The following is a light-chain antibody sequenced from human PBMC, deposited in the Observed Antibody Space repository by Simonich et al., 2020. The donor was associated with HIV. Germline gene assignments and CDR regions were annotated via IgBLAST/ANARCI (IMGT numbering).Light chain of an antibody. CDR2: AAS. CDR1: QGISSY. Sequence: IQLTQSPSSLSASVGNRVTITCRPSQGISSYLAWYQQKPGKAPKLLIYAASTLQSGVPSRFSSSGSGTDYTLTISSLQPEDFATYYCQQYYSTPPTFGQGTKVEIK. CDR3: QQYYSTPPT. V-gene: IGKV1-NL1*01. J-gene: IGKJ1*01.